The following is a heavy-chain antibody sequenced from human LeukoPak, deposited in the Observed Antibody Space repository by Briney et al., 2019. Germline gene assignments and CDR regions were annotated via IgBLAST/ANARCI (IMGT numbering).Heavy chain of an antibody. CDR3: AREKPLGSGSIDY. J-gene: IGHJ4*02. Sequence: GASVKVSCKASGGTFSSYAISWVRQAPGQGLEWMGIINPSGGSTSYAQKFQGRVTMTRDTSTSTVYMELSSLRSEDTAVYYCAREKPLGSGSIDYWGQGTLVTVSS. D-gene: IGHD3-10*01. V-gene: IGHV1-46*01. CDR1: GGTFSSYA. CDR2: INPSGGST.